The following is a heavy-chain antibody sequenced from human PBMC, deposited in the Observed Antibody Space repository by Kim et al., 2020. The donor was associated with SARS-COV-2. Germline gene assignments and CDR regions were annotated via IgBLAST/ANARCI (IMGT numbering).Heavy chain of an antibody. V-gene: IGHV4-34*01. CDR2: INHSGST. Sequence: SETLSLTCAVYGGSFSGYYWSWIRQPPGKGLEWIGEINHSGSTNYNPSLKSRVTISVDTSKNQFSLKLSSVTAADTAVYYCARGQTPGMAGYFDLWGRGTLVTVSS. CDR3: ARGQTPGMAGYFDL. CDR1: GGSFSGYY. J-gene: IGHJ2*01. D-gene: IGHD1-26*01.